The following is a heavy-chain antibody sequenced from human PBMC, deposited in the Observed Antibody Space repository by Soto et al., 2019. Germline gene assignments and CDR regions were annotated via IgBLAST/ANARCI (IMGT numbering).Heavy chain of an antibody. J-gene: IGHJ5*02. CDR2: ISSSSAYI. Sequence: LRLSCAASGFTFSSYSMNWVRQAPGKGLEWVSSISSSSAYIYYTDALRGRFTISRDNAKNSLHLQMNSLRAEDTAVYYCTGDASRGSSARGWFDPWGPGTLVTVSS. CDR1: GFTFSSYS. V-gene: IGHV3-21*01. CDR3: TGDASRGSSARGWFDP. D-gene: IGHD6-13*01.